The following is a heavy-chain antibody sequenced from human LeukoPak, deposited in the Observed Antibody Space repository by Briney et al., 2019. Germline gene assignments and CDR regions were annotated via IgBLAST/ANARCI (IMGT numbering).Heavy chain of an antibody. CDR3: ARSGPRVVPAAFDY. Sequence: SVKVSFKASGGTFSSYAISWVRQAPGQGLEWMGGIIPIFGTANYAQKFQGRVTITADESTSTAYMELSSLRSEDTAVYYCARSGPRVVPAAFDYWGQGTLVTVSS. D-gene: IGHD2-2*01. V-gene: IGHV1-69*13. J-gene: IGHJ4*02. CDR2: IIPIFGTA. CDR1: GGTFSSYA.